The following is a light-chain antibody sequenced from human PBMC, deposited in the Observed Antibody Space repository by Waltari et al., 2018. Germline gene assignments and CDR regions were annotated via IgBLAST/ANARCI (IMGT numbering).Light chain of an antibody. CDR1: SSDVGNVNR. CDR2: AVN. J-gene: IGLJ1*01. CDR3: NSFTTTSTFV. Sequence: QSALTQPPSVSGAPGQSVTIPCSGTSSDVGNVNRLSWFQQPPGTAPKLLIYAVNTRPSGVPDRFSGSKSGNTASLTISGLQTEDEADYYCNSFTTTSTFVFGTGTKVTVL. V-gene: IGLV2-18*02.